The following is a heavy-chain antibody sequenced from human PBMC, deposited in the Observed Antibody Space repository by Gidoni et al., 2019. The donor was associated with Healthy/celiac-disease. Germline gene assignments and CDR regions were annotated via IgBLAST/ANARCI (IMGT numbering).Heavy chain of an antibody. CDR3: ARKRVRVVPAAIRPFFDY. V-gene: IGHV4-34*01. J-gene: IGHJ4*02. Sequence: QVQLQQWGAGLLKPSATLSLTCAVYGGSFSGYYWSWIRQPPGKGLEWIGEINHSGSTNYNPSLKSRVTISVDTSKNQFSLKLSSVTAADTAVYYCARKRVRVVPAAIRPFFDYWGQGTLVTVSS. CDR2: INHSGST. D-gene: IGHD2-2*02. CDR1: GGSFSGYY.